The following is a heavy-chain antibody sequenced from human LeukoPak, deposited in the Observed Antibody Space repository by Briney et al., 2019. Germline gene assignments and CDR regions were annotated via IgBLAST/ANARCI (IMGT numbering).Heavy chain of an antibody. CDR3: ARDRTGIFDY. V-gene: IGHV3-30*04. J-gene: IGHJ4*02. CDR1: GFTFSSYA. CDR2: ISYNGSNK. D-gene: IGHD1-1*01. Sequence: GRSLRLSCAASGFTFSSYAMHWVRQAPGKGLEWVAVISYNGSNKYYADSVKGRFTISRDNSKNTLYLQMNSLRAEDTAVYYCARDRTGIFDYWGQGTLVTVSS.